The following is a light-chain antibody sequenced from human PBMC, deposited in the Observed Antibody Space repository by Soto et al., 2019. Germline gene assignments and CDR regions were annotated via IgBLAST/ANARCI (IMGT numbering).Light chain of an antibody. CDR3: QQSLTTPPT. CDR1: QSISTS. V-gene: IGKV1-39*01. J-gene: IGKJ1*01. Sequence: DIHMTQSPSSLSASVGDRVTITCRASQSISTSLNWYQQKPGKAPPLLIYEASSLQSGVPSRFSGSGSGTDFTLTISSLQPDDFATYYCQQSLTTPPTFGQGTKAEIK. CDR2: EAS.